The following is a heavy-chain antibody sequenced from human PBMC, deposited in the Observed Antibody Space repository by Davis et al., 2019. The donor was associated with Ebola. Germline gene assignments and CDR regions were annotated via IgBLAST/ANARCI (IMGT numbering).Heavy chain of an antibody. V-gene: IGHV1-24*01. J-gene: IGHJ4*02. D-gene: IGHD2-2*01. CDR3: ATAGYCAATTCYFPD. CDR1: GYPLTELA. CDR2: FDPEDGEL. Sequence: ASVKVSCKVSGYPLTELAIHWVRQAPGKGLEWMGGFDPEDGELIYAQRYQGRVTMTEDTSTDTAYMELDNLTFDDTAVYFCATAGYCAATTCYFPDWGQGTLVTVSS.